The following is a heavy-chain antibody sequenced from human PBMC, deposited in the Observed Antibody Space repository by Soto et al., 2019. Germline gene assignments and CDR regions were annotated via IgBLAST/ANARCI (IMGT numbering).Heavy chain of an antibody. J-gene: IGHJ4*02. CDR1: GFTFSDYY. V-gene: IGHV3-11*06. CDR3: ARGYYDSSGYYRYYFDY. D-gene: IGHD3-22*01. Sequence: GGSLRLSCAASGFTFSDYYMSWIRQAPGKGLEWVSYISSSSSYTNYADSVKGRFTISRDNAKNSLYLQMNSLRAEDTAVYYCARGYYDSSGYYRYYFDYWGQGTLVTVS. CDR2: ISSSSSYT.